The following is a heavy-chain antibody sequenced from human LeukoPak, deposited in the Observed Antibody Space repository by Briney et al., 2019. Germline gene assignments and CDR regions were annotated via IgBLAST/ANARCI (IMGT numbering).Heavy chain of an antibody. CDR2: ISWNSGCI. J-gene: IGHJ4*02. CDR3: AKKIYGGPGFYFDY. V-gene: IGHV3-9*01. CDR1: GFTFDDYA. Sequence: GGSLRLSCAASGFTFDDYAMHWVRQAPGKGLEWVSGISWNSGCIGYADSVKGRSTISRDNAKNSLYLQMNSLRAEDTAVYYCAKKIYGGPGFYFDYWGQGTLVTVSS. D-gene: IGHD4-23*01.